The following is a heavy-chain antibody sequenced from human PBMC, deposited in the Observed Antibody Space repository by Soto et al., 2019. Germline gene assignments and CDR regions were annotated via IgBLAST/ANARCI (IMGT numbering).Heavy chain of an antibody. CDR2: ISYDGDNE. CDR3: AKDGGPVYCNSPGCSAKHFDY. CDR1: GFTFSNYG. D-gene: IGHD2-2*01. V-gene: IGHV3-30*18. Sequence: QVQLVESGGGVVQPGRSLRLSCAASGFTFSNYGMHWVRQAPGKGLEWVAIISYDGDNEYYADSVRGRFTISRDNSKNTLSLQTSSLRHEDTAVYYCAKDGGPVYCNSPGCSAKHFDYWGQGTLVTVSS. J-gene: IGHJ4*02.